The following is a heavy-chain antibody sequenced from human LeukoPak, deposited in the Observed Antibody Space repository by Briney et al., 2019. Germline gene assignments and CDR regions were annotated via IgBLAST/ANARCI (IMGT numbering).Heavy chain of an antibody. CDR1: GYTFTGYY. CDR2: INPNSDYT. J-gene: IGHJ4*02. D-gene: IGHD2-21*01. CDR3: AVAPGDY. V-gene: IGHV1-2*02. Sequence: ASVKVSCRASGYTFTGYYIHWVRQAPGQGLEWMGWINPNSDYTFYAQKFQGRVTLTRDTSISTVYMELTTLTSDDTALYYCAVAPGDYWGQGTLVSVSA.